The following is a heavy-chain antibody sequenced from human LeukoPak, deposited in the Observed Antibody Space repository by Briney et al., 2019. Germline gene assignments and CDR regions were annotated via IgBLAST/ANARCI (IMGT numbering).Heavy chain of an antibody. Sequence: PSGTLSLTCAVYGGSFSGYYWSWIRQPPGKGLEWIGEINHSGSTNYNPSLKSRVTISVDTSKNQFSLKLSSVTAADTAVYYCARAARRSYYNGWGQGTLVTVSS. D-gene: IGHD3-10*01. V-gene: IGHV4-34*01. CDR3: ARAARRSYYNG. CDR2: INHSGST. CDR1: GGSFSGYY. J-gene: IGHJ4*02.